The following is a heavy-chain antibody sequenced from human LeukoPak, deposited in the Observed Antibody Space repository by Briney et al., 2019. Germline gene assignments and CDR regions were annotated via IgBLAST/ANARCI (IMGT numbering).Heavy chain of an antibody. CDR2: ISYDGSNK. Sequence: GGSLRLSCAASGFTFSSYGMPWVRQAPGKGLEWVAVISYDGSNKYYADSVKGRFTISRDNSKNTLYLQMNSLRAEDTAVYYCAKDLQWLAPNYYYYGMDVWGQGTTVTVSS. CDR3: AKDLQWLAPNYYYYGMDV. V-gene: IGHV3-30*18. CDR1: GFTFSSYG. J-gene: IGHJ6*02. D-gene: IGHD6-19*01.